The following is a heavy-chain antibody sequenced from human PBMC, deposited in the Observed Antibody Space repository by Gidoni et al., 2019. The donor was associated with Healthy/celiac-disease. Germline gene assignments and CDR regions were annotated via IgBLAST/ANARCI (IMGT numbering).Heavy chain of an antibody. CDR3: AREEWELLYFDY. CDR1: GYTFTSYS. CDR2: INPSGGST. J-gene: IGHJ4*02. D-gene: IGHD1-26*01. Sequence: QVQLVQSGAEGKKPGASVKVSCKAPGYTFTSYSMHWVRQAPGQGLEWMGIINPSGGSTSYAQKFQGRVTMTRDTSTSTVYMELSSLRSEDTAVYYCAREEWELLYFDYWGQGTLVTVSS. V-gene: IGHV1-46*01.